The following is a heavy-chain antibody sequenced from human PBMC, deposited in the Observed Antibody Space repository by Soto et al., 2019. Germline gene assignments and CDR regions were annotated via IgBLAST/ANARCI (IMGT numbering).Heavy chain of an antibody. Sequence: QVQLQESGPGLVKPSQTLSLTCTVSGGSISSGGYYWSWIRQHPGKGLEWIGYIYYSGSTYYNPSLTSRFTISVDTSKNQFYLKLSSVTAADTAVYYCASNGETTVTTGWFDPWGQGTLVTVAS. CDR1: GGSISSGGYY. J-gene: IGHJ5*02. V-gene: IGHV4-31*03. CDR3: ASNGETTVTTGWFDP. CDR2: IYYSGST. D-gene: IGHD4-17*01.